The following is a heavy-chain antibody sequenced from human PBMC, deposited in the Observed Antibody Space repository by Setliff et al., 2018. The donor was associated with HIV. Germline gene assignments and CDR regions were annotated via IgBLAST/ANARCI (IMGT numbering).Heavy chain of an antibody. J-gene: IGHJ4*02. CDR3: ASLYCSSSSCYEDY. Sequence: GGSLRLSCAASGFTFSTYSMDWVRQAPGKGLEWVSYISSSSNTIYYADSVKGRFTISRDNAKNSLYLQMNSLRAEDTAVYYCASLYCSSSSCYEDYWGQGTLVTVSS. CDR2: ISSSSNTI. CDR1: GFTFSTYS. D-gene: IGHD2-2*01. V-gene: IGHV3-48*01.